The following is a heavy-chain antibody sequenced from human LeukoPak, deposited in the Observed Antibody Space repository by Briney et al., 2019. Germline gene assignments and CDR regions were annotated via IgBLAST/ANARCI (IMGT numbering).Heavy chain of an antibody. CDR2: INTNSGGT. V-gene: IGHV1-2*02. D-gene: IGHD1-26*01. CDR1: AYTFTCNN. CDR3: ARDCKVWELGGDFDY. J-gene: IGHJ4*02. Sequence: ASVKVSCKASAYTFTCNNNHRVRHPPGPGLEWKGWINTNSGGTNYAQTFHVRVTMTSATSINTASMDLSRLRCDDTALYYCARDCKVWELGGDFDYWGQGTLVTVSS.